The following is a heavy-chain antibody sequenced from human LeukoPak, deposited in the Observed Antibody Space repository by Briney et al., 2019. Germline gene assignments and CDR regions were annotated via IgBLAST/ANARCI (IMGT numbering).Heavy chain of an antibody. CDR1: GFTFDDYA. Sequence: HPGGSLRLSCAASGFTFDDYAMHWVRQAPGKGLEWVSGISWNSGSIGYADSVKGRFTISRDNAKNSLYLQMNSLRAEDTALYYCAKSSGIVVVPAAPGGAFDIWGQGTMVTVSS. V-gene: IGHV3-9*01. CDR2: ISWNSGSI. D-gene: IGHD2-2*01. CDR3: AKSSGIVVVPAAPGGAFDI. J-gene: IGHJ3*02.